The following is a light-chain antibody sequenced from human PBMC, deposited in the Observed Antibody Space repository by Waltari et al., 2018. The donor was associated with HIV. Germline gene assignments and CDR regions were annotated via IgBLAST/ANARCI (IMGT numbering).Light chain of an antibody. V-gene: IGKV1-27*01. J-gene: IGKJ5*01. CDR2: GAS. Sequence: DIQMTQPPSSLSASVGDRVTITCRASQAISKNLAWYQQKPGKVPKLLIYGASTLQSGVPSRFSGSGSGTDFTLTISSLQPDDVATYYCQNYNSAPPTFGQGTRLDIK. CDR1: QAISKN. CDR3: QNYNSAPPT.